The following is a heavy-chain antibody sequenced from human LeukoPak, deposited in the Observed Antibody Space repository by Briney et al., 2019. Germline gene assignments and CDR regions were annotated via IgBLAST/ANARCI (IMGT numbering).Heavy chain of an antibody. CDR2: IIPIFGTA. V-gene: IGHV1-69*06. CDR3: ARETRIAAACLEY. Sequence: SVRVSCEASGGTFSSYAISWVRQAPGQGREWRVGIIPIFGTANYAQKFQGRVTITADKSTSTDYMELSSLRSEDTAVYYCARETRIAAACLEYWGQGTLVTVSS. D-gene: IGHD6-13*01. J-gene: IGHJ4*02. CDR1: GGTFSSYA.